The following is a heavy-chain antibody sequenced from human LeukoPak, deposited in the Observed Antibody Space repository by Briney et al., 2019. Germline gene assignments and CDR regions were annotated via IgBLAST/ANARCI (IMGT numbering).Heavy chain of an antibody. D-gene: IGHD3-3*01. CDR1: GYTFTSSD. V-gene: IGHV1-8*01. Sequence: ASVKVSCKASGYTFTSSDINWVRQATGQGLEWMGWMNPNSGNTGYAEKFQGRVTMTRNTSITTAYMELSSLTSDDTAVYYCARVSDSWSGYPLPYWGQGTPVTVSS. CDR3: ARVSDSWSGYPLPY. CDR2: MNPNSGNT. J-gene: IGHJ4*02.